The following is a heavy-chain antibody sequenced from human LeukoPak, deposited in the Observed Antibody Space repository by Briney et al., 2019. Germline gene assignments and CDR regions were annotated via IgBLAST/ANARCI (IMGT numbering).Heavy chain of an antibody. V-gene: IGHV3-49*04. CDR1: GFNFADYV. CDR2: IIPDSYGGTI. Sequence: GGSLRLSCTTSGFNFADYVIGWVRQPPGKGLESLTLIIPDSYGGTIEYAASVKGRFTVSRDDSKSTTYLQMNNLKADDTAFYYCARGKYFDPALGSTFFDYWGQGVLVTVSS. J-gene: IGHJ4*02. D-gene: IGHD3-9*01. CDR3: ARGKYFDPALGSTFFDY.